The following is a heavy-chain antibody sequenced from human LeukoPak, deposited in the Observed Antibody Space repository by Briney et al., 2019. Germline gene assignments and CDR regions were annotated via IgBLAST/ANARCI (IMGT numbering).Heavy chain of an antibody. J-gene: IGHJ5*02. D-gene: IGHD1-1*01. CDR2: MYYSGTT. V-gene: IGHV4-39*07. Sequence: SETLSLTCTVSGGSISGSSSYWGWIRQSPWKGLEWIGSMYYSGTTYYNPSLKSRVTISVDTSKNHFSLKLTSVTAADTAVYYCARGTWSRTGWFDPWGQGTLVTVSS. CDR3: ARGTWSRTGWFDP. CDR1: GGSISGSSSY.